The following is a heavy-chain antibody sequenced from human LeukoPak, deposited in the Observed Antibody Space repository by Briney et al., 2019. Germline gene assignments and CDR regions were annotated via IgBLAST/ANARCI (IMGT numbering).Heavy chain of an antibody. J-gene: IGHJ6*03. CDR1: GFTFSSFD. Sequence: PGGSLRLSCAASGFTFSSFDMSWVRQAPGKGLTWISAISTSDGTTYYADSVRGRFTIFRDRSKNTLYLQMHSLRAEDTAVYYCAKGMAHYYYYYYMDVWGKGTTVTVSS. V-gene: IGHV3-23*01. CDR3: AKGMAHYYYYYYMDV. CDR2: ISTSDGTT. D-gene: IGHD2-8*01.